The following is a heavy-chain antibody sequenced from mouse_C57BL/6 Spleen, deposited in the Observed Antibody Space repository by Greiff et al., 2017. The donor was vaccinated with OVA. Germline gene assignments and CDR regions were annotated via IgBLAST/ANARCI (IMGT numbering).Heavy chain of an antibody. CDR1: GYTFTSYW. CDR3: ARWYGYDPRFDY. Sequence: QVQLQQPGAELVKPGASVKMSCKASGYTFTSYWITWVKQRPGQGLEWIGDIYPGSGSTNYNEKFKSKATLTVDTSSSTAYMQLSSLTSEDSAVYYCARWYGYDPRFDYWGQGTTLTVSS. J-gene: IGHJ2*01. V-gene: IGHV1-55*01. CDR2: IYPGSGST. D-gene: IGHD2-2*01.